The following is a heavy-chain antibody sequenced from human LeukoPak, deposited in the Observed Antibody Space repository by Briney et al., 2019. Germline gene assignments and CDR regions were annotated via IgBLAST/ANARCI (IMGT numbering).Heavy chain of an antibody. V-gene: IGHV5-51*01. J-gene: IGHJ4*02. D-gene: IGHD1-26*01. CDR1: GYSFTNYW. CDR2: IYPDDSDT. Sequence: GESLKISCKGSGYSFTNYWIGWERQMPGKGLEWMGIIYPDDSDTRPSPTFQGQVTISADKSISTAYLQWSSLGASDTAMYYCARLRGATMPNPFDYWGQGTLVTVSS. CDR3: ARLRGATMPNPFDY.